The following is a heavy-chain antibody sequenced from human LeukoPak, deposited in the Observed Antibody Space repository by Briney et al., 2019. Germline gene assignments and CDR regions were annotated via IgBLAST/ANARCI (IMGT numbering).Heavy chain of an antibody. CDR2: VNSDGTIT. D-gene: IGHD6-19*01. CDR1: GFTFSSYG. Sequence: PGGSLRLSCAASGFTFSSYGMHWVRQAPGKGLVWVSRVNSDGTITNYADSVKGRFTISRDNAKNTQYLQMNSLRAEDAGVYYCARRMETSGSFDYWGQGTLVTVSS. J-gene: IGHJ4*02. CDR3: ARRMETSGSFDY. V-gene: IGHV3-74*01.